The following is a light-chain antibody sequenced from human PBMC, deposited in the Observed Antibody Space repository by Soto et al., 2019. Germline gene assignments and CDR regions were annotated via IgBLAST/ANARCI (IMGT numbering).Light chain of an antibody. CDR1: SSNIGNNY. J-gene: IGLJ2*01. Sequence: QSVLPQPPSVSAAPGQTVTLSCSGSSSNIGNNYVSWYQQLPGTAPKLLIYDNNKRPSGIPDRFSGSKSGTSATLGITGLQNGDEADYYCGTWDSRLSAVVFGGGTKLTAL. CDR2: DNN. CDR3: GTWDSRLSAVV. V-gene: IGLV1-51*01.